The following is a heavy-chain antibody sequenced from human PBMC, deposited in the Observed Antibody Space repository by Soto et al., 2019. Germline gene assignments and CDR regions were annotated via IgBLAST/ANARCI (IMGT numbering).Heavy chain of an antibody. J-gene: IGHJ3*01. CDR1: GGYISSTTYY. V-gene: IGHV4-39*01. D-gene: IGHD6-19*01. CDR2: IYYNGNT. CDR3: ARPYGTGWHGAFDV. Sequence: QLQLQESGPGLVKPSETLSLACSVSGGYISSTTYYWGWIRQPPGKGLGWIGNIYYNGNTYYNPSLKSRVSMSVDTSKNQFSLRLSSVTAADTAVYFCARPYGTGWHGAFDVWGRGTMVTVSS.